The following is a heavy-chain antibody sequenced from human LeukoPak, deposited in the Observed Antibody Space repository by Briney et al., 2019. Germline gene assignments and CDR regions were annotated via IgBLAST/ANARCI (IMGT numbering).Heavy chain of an antibody. Sequence: SETLSLTCTVSGGSIDTGSYYWSWIRHPAGKGLEWIGHIYTNGRTNYNPSIKSRVTISVDTSKSQFSLNLRSVTAADTAVYYCARDHPRLGSGIPIIWGQGTLVTVSS. D-gene: IGHD2-15*01. CDR1: GGSIDTGSYY. CDR2: IYTNGRT. J-gene: IGHJ4*02. V-gene: IGHV4-61*09. CDR3: ARDHPRLGSGIPII.